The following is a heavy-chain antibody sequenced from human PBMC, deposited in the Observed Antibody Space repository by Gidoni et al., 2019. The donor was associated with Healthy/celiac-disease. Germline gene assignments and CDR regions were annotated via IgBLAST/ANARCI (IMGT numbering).Heavy chain of an antibody. CDR1: GGTFNTYT. Sequence: QVQLVQSGAEVKKPGSSVRVSCKAAGGTFNTYTIGGMRQAPGQGLEWMGGIIPIFGTANYAQKFQVRVTITADESASTAYLELRSLRFEDTAVYYCARQYDQREAFFQYWGQGTLVTVSS. V-gene: IGHV1-69*01. J-gene: IGHJ1*01. CDR2: IIPIFGTA. CDR3: ARQYDQREAFFQY. D-gene: IGHD2-2*01.